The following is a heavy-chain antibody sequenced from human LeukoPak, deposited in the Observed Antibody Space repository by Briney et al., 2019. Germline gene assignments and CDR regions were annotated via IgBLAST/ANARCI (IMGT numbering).Heavy chain of an antibody. D-gene: IGHD3-22*01. V-gene: IGHV1-24*01. J-gene: IGHJ3*02. CDR2: FDPEDGET. CDR1: GYTLTELS. CDR3: ATPSDYYDSSGYYYGSRAFDI. Sequence: ASVKVSCKVSGYTLTELSMHWVRQAPGKGLEWKGGFDPEDGETIYAQKFQGRVTMTEDTSTDTAYMELSSLRSEDTAVYYCATPSDYYDSSGYYYGSRAFDIRGKGTMVTVSS.